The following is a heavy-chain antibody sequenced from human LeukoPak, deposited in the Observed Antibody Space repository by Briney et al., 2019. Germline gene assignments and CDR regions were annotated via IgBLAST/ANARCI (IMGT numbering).Heavy chain of an antibody. CDR1: GFTFSDNY. CDR3: AKPRNYYDSEYYFDY. V-gene: IGHV3-11*04. D-gene: IGHD3-22*01. J-gene: IGHJ4*02. CDR2: ISPSGSTI. Sequence: KPGGSLRLSCAASGFTFSDNYLSWIRQAPGKGLEWISNISPSGSTIYYADSVKGRFTISRDNAKNSLYLQMNSLRAEDTAVYYCAKPRNYYDSEYYFDYWGQGTLVTVSS.